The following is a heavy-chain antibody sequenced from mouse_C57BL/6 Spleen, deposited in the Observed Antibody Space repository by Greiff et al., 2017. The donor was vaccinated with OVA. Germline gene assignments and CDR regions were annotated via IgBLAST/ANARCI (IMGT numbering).Heavy chain of an antibody. J-gene: IGHJ1*03. CDR3: ASPYYGSALYWYFDV. CDR1: GYTFTSYW. D-gene: IGHD1-1*01. CDR2: INPSNGGT. V-gene: IGHV1-53*01. Sequence: QVQLQQPGAELVMPGASVKLSCKASGYTFTSYWMHWVKQRPGQGLEWIGNINPSNGGTNYNEKFKSKATLTVDNSSSTAYMQLSSLTSEDSAVYYCASPYYGSALYWYFDVWGTGTTVTVSS.